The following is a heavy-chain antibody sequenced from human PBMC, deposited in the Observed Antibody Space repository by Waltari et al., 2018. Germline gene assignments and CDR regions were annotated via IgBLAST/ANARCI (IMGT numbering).Heavy chain of an antibody. CDR3: AREYYDSSGYSYTAYYYYYYMDV. D-gene: IGHD3-22*01. Sequence: QVQLVQSGAEVKKPGASVKVSCKASGYTFTGYYMHWVRQAPGQGLAWMGRINPNSGGTNYAQKFQGRVTMTRDTSISTAYMELSRLRSDDTAVYYCAREYYDSSGYSYTAYYYYYYMDVWGKGTTVTVSS. CDR1: GYTFTGYY. J-gene: IGHJ6*03. CDR2: INPNSGGT. V-gene: IGHV1-2*06.